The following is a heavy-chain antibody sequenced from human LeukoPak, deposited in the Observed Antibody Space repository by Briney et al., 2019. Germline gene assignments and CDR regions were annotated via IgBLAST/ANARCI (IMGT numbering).Heavy chain of an antibody. Sequence: SETLSLTCAVYGGSFSGYYWSWIRQPPGKGLEWIGEIKHSGSTNYNPSLKSRVTISVDTSKNQFSLKLSSVTAADTAVYYCARGPAYYYGSGSYYPTLDYWGQGTLVTVSS. J-gene: IGHJ4*02. D-gene: IGHD3-10*01. CDR1: GGSFSGYY. CDR2: IKHSGST. V-gene: IGHV4-34*01. CDR3: ARGPAYYYGSGSYYPTLDY.